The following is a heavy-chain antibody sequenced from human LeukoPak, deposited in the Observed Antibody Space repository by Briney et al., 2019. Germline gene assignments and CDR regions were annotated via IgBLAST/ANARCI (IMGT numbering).Heavy chain of an antibody. CDR3: AKASWVSSADAVL. D-gene: IGHD3-16*01. CDR1: GFIFRDYA. V-gene: IGHV3-23*01. CDR2: LRGDGEA. J-gene: IGHJ4*02. Sequence: GGSLRLSCVASGFIFRDYAMSWVRQAPAGGLEWVSSLRGDGEAFYTDSVKGRFTLSRDHSRNTVYLQLSNLRVEDTAVYYCAKASWVSSADAVLWGQGTLVTVS.